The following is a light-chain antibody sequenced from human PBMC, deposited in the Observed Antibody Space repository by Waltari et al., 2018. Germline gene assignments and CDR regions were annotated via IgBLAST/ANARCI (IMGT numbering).Light chain of an antibody. CDR2: RNN. CDR1: PSNSGSTY. J-gene: IGLJ1*01. CDR3: AAWDDSLRGAV. V-gene: IGLV1-47*01. Sequence: QSVLTHPPSASGTPGQRVTLACSGRPSNSGSTYVSWYQHLPGMAPKLLISRNNQRPSGVSDRFSASKSGTSASLAISGLRSDDEAEYYCAAWDDSLRGAVFGTGTKVSVL.